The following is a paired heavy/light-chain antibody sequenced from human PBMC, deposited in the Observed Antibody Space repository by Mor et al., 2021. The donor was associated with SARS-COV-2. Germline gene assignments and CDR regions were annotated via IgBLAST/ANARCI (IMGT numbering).Light chain of an antibody. CDR1: QSLLYSNGNNY. Sequence: DIVMTQSPLSLPVTPGEPASISCRSSQSLLYSNGNNYLDWYLQKPGQSPQLLIYLGSNRASGVPDRFSGSGSGTDFTLKISRVEADDVGVYYCMQSLQIPLTSGGGTKVEIK. J-gene: IGKJ4*01. CDR2: LGS. V-gene: IGKV2-28*01. CDR3: MQSLQIPLT.
Heavy chain of an antibody. CDR2: INPGGYT. J-gene: IGHJ2*01. V-gene: IGHV4-34*01. Sequence: QVQLQQWGAGLLKTSETLSLTCAVHGGSLGSYSWNWIRQPPGKGLEWIGEINPGGYTNYKPSLKSRVRISVDTSKNQFSLNLTSVTAADTAVYFCARSLSIPIIGTSSENYWDFDLWGRGTLVTVSS. CDR3: ARSLSIPIIGTSSENYWDFDL. CDR1: GGSLGSYS. D-gene: IGHD3-3*01.